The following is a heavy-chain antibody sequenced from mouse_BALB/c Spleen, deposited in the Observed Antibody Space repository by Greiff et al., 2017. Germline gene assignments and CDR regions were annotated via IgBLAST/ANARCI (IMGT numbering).Heavy chain of an antibody. CDR1: GFSLTSYG. CDR3: ARKYYGNSYAMDY. Sequence: QVQLPQSGPGLEQPSQSPSIPCPVPGFSLTSYGVHWVRPSPGKGLEWLGVIWSGGSTDYNAAFISRLSISKDNSKSQVFFKMNSLQANDTAIYYCARKYYGNSYAMDYWGQGTSVTVSS. J-gene: IGHJ4*01. CDR2: IWSGGST. V-gene: IGHV2-2*02. D-gene: IGHD2-1*01.